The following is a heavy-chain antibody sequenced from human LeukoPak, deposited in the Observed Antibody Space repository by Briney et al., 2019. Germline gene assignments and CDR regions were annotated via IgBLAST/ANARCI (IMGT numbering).Heavy chain of an antibody. CDR3: ARAQSPSSAYTPFDY. J-gene: IGHJ4*02. D-gene: IGHD3-22*01. CDR2: SYYSGST. CDR1: GGSMSSHY. V-gene: IGHV4-59*11. Sequence: SETLSLTCTVSGGSMSSHYWSWLRQPPGEGLEWIGYSYYSGSTNYNPSLKSRVTMSVDTSKNQFSLKLNSVTAADTAVYYCARAQSPSSAYTPFDYWGQGTVVTVSS.